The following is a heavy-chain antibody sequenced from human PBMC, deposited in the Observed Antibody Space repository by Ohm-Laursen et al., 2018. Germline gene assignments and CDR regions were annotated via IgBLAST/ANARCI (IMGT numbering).Heavy chain of an antibody. CDR3: AVVDTALTQYFDY. J-gene: IGHJ4*02. D-gene: IGHD5-18*01. CDR1: GYTFTNYY. Sequence: ASVKVSCKASGYTFTNYYLHWVRQAPGQGLEWMGRPNPNSGDTNLAQKFQGRVTMTRDTSISTAFMELSSLKSDDTALYFCAVVDTALTQYFDYWGQGTLVTVSS. V-gene: IGHV1-2*06. CDR2: PNPNSGDT.